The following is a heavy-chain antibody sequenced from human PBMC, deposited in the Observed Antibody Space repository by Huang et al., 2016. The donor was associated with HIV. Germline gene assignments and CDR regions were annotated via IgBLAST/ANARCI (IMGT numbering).Heavy chain of an antibody. J-gene: IGHJ4*02. V-gene: IGHV5-51*01. Sequence: VQLVQSGAEVKKPGESLKISCKGSGYSFSSYWIDWVRQMPGKGLEWMGIIFPDDSDTTYSPSFEGQVTISADKSIGTAYLQWSSLKASDTAMYYCARRFSSSSGYFDYWGQGSLVTVSS. D-gene: IGHD6-6*01. CDR1: GYSFSSYW. CDR2: IFPDDSDT. CDR3: ARRFSSSSGYFDY.